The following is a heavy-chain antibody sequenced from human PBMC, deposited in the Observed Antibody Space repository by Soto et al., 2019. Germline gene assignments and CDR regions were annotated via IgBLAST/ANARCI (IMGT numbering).Heavy chain of an antibody. CDR1: GFTFSNAW. CDR2: IKSKTDGGTT. CDR3: TTDRYPGDFDY. V-gene: IGHV3-15*01. D-gene: IGHD1-20*01. J-gene: IGHJ4*02. Sequence: EVQLVESGGGLVKPGWSLRLSCAASGFTFSNAWMSWVRQAPGKGLEWVGRIKSKTDGGTTDYAAPVKGRFTISRDDSKNTLYLQMNSLKTEDTAVYYCTTDRYPGDFDYWGQGTLVTVSS.